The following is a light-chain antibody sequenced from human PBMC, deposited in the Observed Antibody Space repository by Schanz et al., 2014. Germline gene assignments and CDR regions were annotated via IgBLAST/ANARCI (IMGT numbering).Light chain of an antibody. CDR3: ASYTTTSSL. V-gene: IGLV2-14*01. J-gene: IGLJ3*02. CDR2: GVT. CDR1: SSDVGGYDS. Sequence: QSALTQPASVSGSPGQSITISCIGTSSDVGGYDSVSWYQQHPGKVPKLLIYGVTYRPSGVSNRFSDSKSGNTASLTIPGLQAEDEADYYCASYTTTSSLFGGGTKLTVL.